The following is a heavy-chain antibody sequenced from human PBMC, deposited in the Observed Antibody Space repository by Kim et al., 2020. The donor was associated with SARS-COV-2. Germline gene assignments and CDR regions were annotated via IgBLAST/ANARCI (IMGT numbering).Heavy chain of an antibody. V-gene: IGHV1-46*01. Sequence: ASVKVSCKASGYTFTSYYMHWVRQAPGQGLEWMGIINPSGGSTSYAQKFQGRVTMTRDTSTSTVYMELSSLRSEDTAVYYCARDWTLYSGSHPGFDYWGQGTLVTVSS. J-gene: IGHJ4*02. CDR2: INPSGGST. D-gene: IGHD1-26*01. CDR3: ARDWTLYSGSHPGFDY. CDR1: GYTFTSYY.